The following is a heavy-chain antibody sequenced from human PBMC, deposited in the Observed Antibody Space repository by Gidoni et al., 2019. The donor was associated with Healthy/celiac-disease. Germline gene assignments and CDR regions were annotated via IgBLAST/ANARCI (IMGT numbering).Heavy chain of an antibody. V-gene: IGHV3-9*01. J-gene: IGHJ3*02. CDR1: GLSFDDYA. D-gene: IGHD2-21*02. CDR2: ISWNSGSI. Sequence: EVQLVESGGDLVQPGRSLSLTCAASGLSFDDYAMHWVRQAPWKGLEWSSCISWNSGSIGYADSVKGRFTISRDNAKNSLYLQMNSLRAEDTALYYCAKGFVLVTAIRLDAFDIWGQGTMVTVSS. CDR3: AKGFVLVTAIRLDAFDI.